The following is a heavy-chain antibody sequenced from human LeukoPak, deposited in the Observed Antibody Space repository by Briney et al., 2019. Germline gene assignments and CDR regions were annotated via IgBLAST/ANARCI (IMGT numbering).Heavy chain of an antibody. Sequence: GGSLRLSCAVSGITLSNYGMSWVRQAPGKGLEWVAGISGSGGGTNYADSVKGRFTISRDNPKNTLYLQMNGLRAEDTAVYFCAKRGVVIRVILVGFHKEAYYFDSWGQGALVTVSS. CDR2: ISGSGGGT. CDR3: AKRGVVIRVILVGFHKEAYYFDS. CDR1: GITLSNYG. J-gene: IGHJ4*02. V-gene: IGHV3-23*01. D-gene: IGHD3-22*01.